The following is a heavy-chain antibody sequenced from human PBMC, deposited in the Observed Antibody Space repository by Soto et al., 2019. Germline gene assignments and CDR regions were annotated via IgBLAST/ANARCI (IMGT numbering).Heavy chain of an antibody. D-gene: IGHD5-12*01. J-gene: IGHJ3*02. CDR3: TTDPSRTATIAFDI. V-gene: IGHV3-15*01. CDR2: IKSKTDGGTT. CDR1: GFTFSNAW. Sequence: EVQLVESGGGLVKPGGSLRLSCAASGFTFSNAWMSWVRQAPGKGLEWVGRIKSKTDGGTTDYAAPVKGRFTISRDDSKNTLYLQMNSLKTEDTAVYYCTTDPSRTATIAFDIWGQGTMVTVSS.